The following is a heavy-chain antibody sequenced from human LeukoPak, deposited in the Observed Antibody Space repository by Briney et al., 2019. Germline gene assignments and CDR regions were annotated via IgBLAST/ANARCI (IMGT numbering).Heavy chain of an antibody. CDR3: ARGGGVITPLDAFDI. J-gene: IGHJ3*02. Sequence: GGSLRLSCAASGFPFNSYSMNWVRQAPGKGLEWVSYISSSSSTIYYADSVKGRFTISRDNAKNSLYLQMNSLRAEDTAVYYCARGGGVITPLDAFDIWGQGTMVTVSS. D-gene: IGHD3-22*01. CDR2: ISSSSSTI. V-gene: IGHV3-48*01. CDR1: GFPFNSYS.